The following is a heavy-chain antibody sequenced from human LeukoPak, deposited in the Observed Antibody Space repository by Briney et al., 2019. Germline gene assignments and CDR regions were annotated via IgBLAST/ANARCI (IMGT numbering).Heavy chain of an antibody. CDR3: ARVGLRQTAWFAP. D-gene: IGHD5-12*01. CDR2: LYPSGST. CDR1: GGSIRDYY. Sequence: SETLSLTCTVSGGSIRDYYWSWIRQPAGKGLEWIGRLYPSGSTNYNPSLKSRLTMSLDTSKNQFSLKLSSVTAADTAVYYCARVGLRQTAWFAPRGQGNPVTVSS. J-gene: IGHJ5*02. V-gene: IGHV4-4*07.